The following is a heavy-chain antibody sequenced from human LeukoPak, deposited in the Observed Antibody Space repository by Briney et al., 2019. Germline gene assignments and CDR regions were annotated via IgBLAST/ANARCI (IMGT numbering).Heavy chain of an antibody. CDR1: GCTFDDYA. Sequence: GGTLRLSCAASGCTFDDYAMHWVRQAPGKGLEWVSGISWNSGSIGYADSVKGRFTISRDNAKNSLYLQMNSLRAEDTALYYCAKDNGYGSGSYLDYWGQGTLVTVSS. D-gene: IGHD3-10*01. CDR2: ISWNSGSI. V-gene: IGHV3-9*01. CDR3: AKDNGYGSGSYLDY. J-gene: IGHJ4*02.